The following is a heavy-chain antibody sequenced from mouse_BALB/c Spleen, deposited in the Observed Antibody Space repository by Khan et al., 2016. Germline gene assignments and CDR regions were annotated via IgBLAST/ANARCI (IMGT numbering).Heavy chain of an antibody. V-gene: IGHV9-3-1*01. J-gene: IGHJ3*01. CDR1: GYTFTNYG. Sequence: QIQLVQSGPELKKPGETVRISCKASGYTFTNYGMNWVKQAPGKGLKWMGWINTYTGEPTYVDDFKGRFAFSLETSASTAYLQINTLNNEDTATYFCARPDYGSSRGFASWGQGTLVTFSA. CDR3: ARPDYGSSRGFAS. CDR2: INTYTGEP. D-gene: IGHD1-1*01.